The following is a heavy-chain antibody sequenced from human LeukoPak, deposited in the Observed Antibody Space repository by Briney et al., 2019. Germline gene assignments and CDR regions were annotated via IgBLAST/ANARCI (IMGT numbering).Heavy chain of an antibody. J-gene: IGHJ4*02. V-gene: IGHV3-30*02. CDR3: ARDAQEAVAGTFDY. D-gene: IGHD6-19*01. CDR1: GFTFSSYG. CDR2: IRYDGSNK. Sequence: GGSLRLSCAPSGFTFSSYGMHWVRQAPGKGLEWVAFIRYDGSNKYYADSVKGRFTISRDNSKNTLYLQMDSLRAEDTAFYYCARDAQEAVAGTFDYWGQGTLVTVSS.